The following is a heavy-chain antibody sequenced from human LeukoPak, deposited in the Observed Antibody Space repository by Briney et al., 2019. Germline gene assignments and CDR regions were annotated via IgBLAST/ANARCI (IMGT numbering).Heavy chain of an antibody. D-gene: IGHD2-15*01. Sequence: GGSLRLSCAASGFTFSSYGMHWVRQAPGKGLEWVAVIWYDGSNKYYADSVKGRFTISRDNSKNTLCLQMNSLRAEDTAVYYCAKDPYCSGGSCYSSNWFDPWGQGTLVTVSS. J-gene: IGHJ5*02. CDR1: GFTFSSYG. V-gene: IGHV3-33*06. CDR2: IWYDGSNK. CDR3: AKDPYCSGGSCYSSNWFDP.